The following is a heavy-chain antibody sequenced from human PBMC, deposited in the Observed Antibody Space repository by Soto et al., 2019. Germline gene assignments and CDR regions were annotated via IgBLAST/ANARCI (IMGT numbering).Heavy chain of an antibody. V-gene: IGHV4-34*01. D-gene: IGHD2-8*02. CDR3: ARDKITGLFDY. CDR1: GGSFSGYY. J-gene: IGHJ4*02. CDR2: INHSGST. Sequence: QVQLQQWGAGLLKPSETLSLTCAVYGGSFSGYYWIWIRQPPGTGLEWIGEINHSGSTNYNPSLKSRVTISVDTSKNQFSLKLTSVTAADTAVCYCARDKITGLFDYWGQGTLVTVSS.